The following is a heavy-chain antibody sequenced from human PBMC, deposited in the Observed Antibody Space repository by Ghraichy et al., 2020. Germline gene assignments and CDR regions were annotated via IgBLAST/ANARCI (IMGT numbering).Heavy chain of an antibody. CDR3: ARRIPASSNVDS. Sequence: SETLSLTCTVSGGSISSSNYYWVWIRQPPGMGLEWIGNAYYSGSTYYSPSLKSRVTISVDRSTNQFSLSLTSVTAADTAVYYCARRIPASSNVDSWGLGALVTVSS. CDR2: AYYSGST. J-gene: IGHJ4*02. V-gene: IGHV4-39*01. D-gene: IGHD1-20*01. CDR1: GGSISSSNYY.